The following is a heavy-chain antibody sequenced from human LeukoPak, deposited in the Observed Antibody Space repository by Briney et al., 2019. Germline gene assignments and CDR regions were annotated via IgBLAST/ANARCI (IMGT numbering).Heavy chain of an antibody. Sequence: GGSLRLSCAASGFIFSQYSMNWVRQAPGKGLEWVSHIRSSSETFYADSVKGRFTVSRDNAKNSLYLQMNSLGVEDTAMYYCAPICSSGNCFQTRFDYWGQGTLVTVSS. CDR3: APICSSGNCFQTRFDY. V-gene: IGHV3-21*05. CDR1: GFIFSQYS. J-gene: IGHJ4*02. D-gene: IGHD3-22*01. CDR2: IRSSSET.